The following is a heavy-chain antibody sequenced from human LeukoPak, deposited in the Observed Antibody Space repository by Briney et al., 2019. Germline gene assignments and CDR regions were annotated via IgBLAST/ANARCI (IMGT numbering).Heavy chain of an antibody. CDR1: GGSISSGGYY. CDR3: ARDIAAAGSYDY. CDR2: IYHSGST. D-gene: IGHD6-13*01. J-gene: IGHJ4*02. V-gene: IGHV4-30-2*01. Sequence: PSQTLSLTCTVSGGSISSGGYYWSWIRQPPGKGLEWIGYIYHSGSTYYNPSLKSRVTISVDRSKNQFSLKLSSVTAADTAVYYCARDIAAAGSYDYWGQGTLVTVSS.